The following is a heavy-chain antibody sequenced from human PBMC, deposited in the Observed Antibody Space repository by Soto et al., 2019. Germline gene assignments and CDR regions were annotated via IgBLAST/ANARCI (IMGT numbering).Heavy chain of an antibody. D-gene: IGHD6-13*01. J-gene: IGHJ5*02. CDR1: GXTFRSFT. CDR3: TRDASRDSSARGWFDP. Sequence: GSLRLSCAASGXTFRSFTMNWVRQAPGKGLEWVSTISSNSAYLYYTDELRGRFHISRDNAKNSLHLQMNSLRAEETAVYYCTRDASRDSSARGWFDPWGPGTLATVSS. CDR2: ISSNSAYL. V-gene: IGHV3-21*01.